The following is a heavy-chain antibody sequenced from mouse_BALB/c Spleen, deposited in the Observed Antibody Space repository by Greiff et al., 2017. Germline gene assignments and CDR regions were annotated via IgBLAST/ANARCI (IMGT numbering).Heavy chain of an antibody. Sequence: EVKLMESGGGLVQPGGSRKLSCAASGFTFSSFGMHWVRQAPEKGLEWVAYISSGSSTIYYADTVKGRFTISRDNPKNTLFLQMTSLRSEDTAMYYCARSTVVVDAMDYWGQGTSVTVSS. V-gene: IGHV5-17*02. CDR1: GFTFSSFG. J-gene: IGHJ4*01. CDR2: ISSGSSTI. CDR3: ARSTVVVDAMDY. D-gene: IGHD1-1*01.